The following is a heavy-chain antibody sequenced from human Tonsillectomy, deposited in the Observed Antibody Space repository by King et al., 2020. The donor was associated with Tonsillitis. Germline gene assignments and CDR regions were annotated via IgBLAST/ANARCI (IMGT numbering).Heavy chain of an antibody. Sequence: QLVQSGAEVKTPGSSVKGSCKACGGTFNNYAISWVRQAPGQGLLWRCEFIPSFTTAQYAQKFQVRVTITADESTSTAYMELTSLRPEDTAVYYCAWGYYRDAFDIWGQGTMVTVSS. CDR2: FIPSFTTA. V-gene: IGHV1-69*12. CDR1: GGTFNNYA. J-gene: IGHJ3*02. CDR3: AWGYYRDAFDI. D-gene: IGHD3-22*01.